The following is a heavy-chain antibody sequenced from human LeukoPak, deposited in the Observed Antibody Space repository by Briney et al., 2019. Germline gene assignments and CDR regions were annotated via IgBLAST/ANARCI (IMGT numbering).Heavy chain of an antibody. CDR1: GFTFSSYA. D-gene: IGHD3-10*01. CDR2: ISGSGGST. J-gene: IGHJ4*02. V-gene: IGHV3-23*01. Sequence: GGSLRLSCAASGFTFSSYAMSWVRQAPGKGLEWVSAISGSGGSTYYADSVKGRFTISRDNSKNTLYLHMNSLGGEDTAVYYCAKGEYYGSGTIRDLYYFDYRGQGTLVTVSS. CDR3: AKGEYYGSGTIRDLYYFDY.